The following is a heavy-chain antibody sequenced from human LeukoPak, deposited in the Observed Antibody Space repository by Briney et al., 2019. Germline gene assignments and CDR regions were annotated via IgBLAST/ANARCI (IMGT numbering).Heavy chain of an antibody. J-gene: IGHJ4*02. CDR1: GGSITSTISSYY. D-gene: IGHD4-17*01. CDR2: NFYSGST. Sequence: SETLSLTCTVSGGSITSTISSYYWGWIRQPPGKGLEWIGSNFYSGSTYYNPSLKSRVTISVDTSKNQFSLKLTSVTAADTAVYYCARRNGQYYFDYWGQGTLVTVSS. CDR3: ARRNGQYYFDY. V-gene: IGHV4-39*01.